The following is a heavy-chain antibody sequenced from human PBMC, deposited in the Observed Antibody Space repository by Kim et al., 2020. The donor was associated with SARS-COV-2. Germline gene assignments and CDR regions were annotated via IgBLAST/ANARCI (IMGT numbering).Heavy chain of an antibody. CDR2: INPSGGST. CDR3: ARDFSVHFSFEVDY. V-gene: IGHV1-46*01. CDR1: GYTFTTSY. Sequence: ASVKVSCKASGYTFTTSYIHWVRQAPGQGLEWMGIINPSGGSTNYAQTFQGRVTMTRDTSTSTVYMELSSLRYEDTAVYYCARDFSVHFSFEVDYWGQGTLVTVSS. J-gene: IGHJ4*02. D-gene: IGHD3-16*01.